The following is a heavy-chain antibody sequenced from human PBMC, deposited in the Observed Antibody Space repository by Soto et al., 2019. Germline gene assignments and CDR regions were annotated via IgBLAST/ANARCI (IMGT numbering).Heavy chain of an antibody. CDR3: ARLTYYYDSSGHYFDY. CDR1: GGTFSSYA. J-gene: IGHJ4*02. V-gene: IGHV1-69*13. Sequence: ASVKVSCKASGGTFSSYAISWVRQAPGQGLEWMGGIIPIFGTANYAQKFQGRVTITADESTSTAYMELSSLRSEDTAVYYCARLTYYYDSSGHYFDYWGQGXLVTVSS. D-gene: IGHD3-22*01. CDR2: IIPIFGTA.